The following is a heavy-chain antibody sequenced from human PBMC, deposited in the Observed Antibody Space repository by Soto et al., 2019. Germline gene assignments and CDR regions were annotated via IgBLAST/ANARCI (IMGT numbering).Heavy chain of an antibody. V-gene: IGHV1-58*01. J-gene: IGHJ4*02. Sequence: SVKVSCKASGFTFTSSAVQWVRQARGQRLEWIGWIVVGSGNTNYAQEFQERVTITRDMSTSTAYMELSSLRSEDTAVYYCAADVGWYYYDSYPPYWGQGTLVTVSS. CDR1: GFTFTSSA. CDR3: AADVGWYYYDSYPPY. D-gene: IGHD3-22*01. CDR2: IVVGSGNT.